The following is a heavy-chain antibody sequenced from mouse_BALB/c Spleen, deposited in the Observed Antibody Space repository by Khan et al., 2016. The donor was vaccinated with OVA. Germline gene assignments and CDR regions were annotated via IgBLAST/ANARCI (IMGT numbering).Heavy chain of an antibody. CDR1: GFSLTSYG. Sequence: QMQLEESGPGLVAPSQSLSITCTVSGFSLTSYGVNWVRQPPGKGLEWLGGIWGDGSTNYHSALISRLSIFTDNSTSQVFLKLNSLQTDDTATYYCAKWGDGSTYAMDYWGQGTSVTVSS. CDR2: IWGDGST. V-gene: IGHV2-3*01. J-gene: IGHJ4*01. CDR3: AKWGDGSTYAMDY. D-gene: IGHD2-3*01.